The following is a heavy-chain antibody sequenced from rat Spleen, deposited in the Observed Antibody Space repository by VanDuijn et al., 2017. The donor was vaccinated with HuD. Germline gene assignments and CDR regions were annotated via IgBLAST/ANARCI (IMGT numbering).Heavy chain of an antibody. CDR2: IWTGGGT. D-gene: IGHD1-9*01. CDR1: GFSVTSYH. CDR3: ARENMYYGYNYFDY. V-gene: IGHV2-43*01. J-gene: IGHJ2*01. Sequence: QVQLKESGPGLVQPSQTLSLACTVSGFSVTSYHVHGVRQPSGKGLEWMGVIWTGGGTEYNSPLKSRLSISRDTSKSQVFLKMHSLQTEDTATYYCARENMYYGYNYFDYWGQGVMVTVSS.